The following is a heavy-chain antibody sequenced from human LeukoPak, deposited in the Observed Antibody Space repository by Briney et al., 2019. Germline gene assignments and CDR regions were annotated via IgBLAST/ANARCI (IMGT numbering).Heavy chain of an antibody. V-gene: IGHV3-9*03. CDR3: AKEAGYSSSWSSGVRSPTDY. D-gene: IGHD6-13*01. J-gene: IGHJ4*02. Sequence: GGSLRLSCAASGFTFDDYAMHWVRQAPGKGLEWVSGISWNSGSIGYADSVKGRFTISRDNAKNSLYLQMNSLRAEDMALYYCAKEAGYSSSWSSGVRSPTDYWGQGTLVTVSS. CDR2: ISWNSGSI. CDR1: GFTFDDYA.